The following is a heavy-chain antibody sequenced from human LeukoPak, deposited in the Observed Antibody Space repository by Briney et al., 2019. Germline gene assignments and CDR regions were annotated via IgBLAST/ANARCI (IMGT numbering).Heavy chain of an antibody. J-gene: IGHJ4*02. CDR2: IIPIFGTA. CDR3: ARAGGPYSSSWDEIDY. D-gene: IGHD6-13*01. Sequence: SVKVSCKASGGTFSSYAISWVRQAPGQGLEWMGGIIPIFGTANYAQKFQGRVTITADESTSTAYMELSSLRSEDTAVYYCARAGGPYSSSWDEIDYWGQGTLVTVSS. CDR1: GGTFSSYA. V-gene: IGHV1-69*13.